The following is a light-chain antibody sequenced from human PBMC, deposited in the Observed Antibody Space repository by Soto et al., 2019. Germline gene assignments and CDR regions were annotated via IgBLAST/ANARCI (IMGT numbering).Light chain of an antibody. CDR1: QGISNY. CDR2: AAS. Sequence: DIRMTQSPSSLSASVGDRVTITCRASQGISNYLAWYQQKPGKVPKLLIYAASTLQSGVPSRFSGSGSGTDFILTISSLQPEDVATYYCQKYNSAPQTFGQGTKVEIK. J-gene: IGKJ1*01. V-gene: IGKV1-27*01. CDR3: QKYNSAPQT.